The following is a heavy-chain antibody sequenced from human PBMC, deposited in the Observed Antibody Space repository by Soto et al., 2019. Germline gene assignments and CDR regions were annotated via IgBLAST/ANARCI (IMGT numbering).Heavy chain of an antibody. J-gene: IGHJ6*02. CDR1: GFSLSSYA. D-gene: IGHD3-16*01. V-gene: IGHV3-30*03. CDR3: AREGAGIIPLGAYYYYGMDV. Sequence: GGSLRLSCATSGFSLSSYAMHWVRQAPGKGLEWVALMSYDETKKYYADSVKGRFTISRDTSKNTLFLQMNNLRFEDTAVYYCAREGAGIIPLGAYYYYGMDVWGQGTTVTVSS. CDR2: MSYDETKK.